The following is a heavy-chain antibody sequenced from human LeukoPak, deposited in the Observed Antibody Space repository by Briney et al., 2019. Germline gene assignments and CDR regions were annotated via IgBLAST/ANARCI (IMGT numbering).Heavy chain of an antibody. CDR3: ARDSGGWYYFDY. D-gene: IGHD6-19*01. CDR1: GGSISSGGYY. Sequence: PSETLSLTCAVSGGSISSGGYYWSWIRQPPGKGLEWIGYSYYSGSTNYNPSLKSRVTISVDTSKNQFSLKLSSVTAADTAVYYCARDSGGWYYFDYWGQGTLVTVSS. CDR2: SYYSGST. J-gene: IGHJ4*02. V-gene: IGHV4-61*08.